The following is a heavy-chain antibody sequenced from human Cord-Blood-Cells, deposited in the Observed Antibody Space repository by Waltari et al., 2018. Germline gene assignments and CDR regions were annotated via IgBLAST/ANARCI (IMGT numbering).Heavy chain of an antibody. CDR2: INAGNGNT. V-gene: IGHV1-3*01. CDR1: GYTFTSYA. J-gene: IGHJ4*02. CDR3: ARTPAARVFDY. D-gene: IGHD2-2*01. Sequence: QVQLVQSGAEVKKPGASVKDSCKAPGYTFTSYAMHWVRQAPGQRLEWMGWINAGNGNTKYSQKFQGRVTITRDTSASTAYMELSSLRSEDTAVYYCARTPAARVFDYWGQGTLVTVSS.